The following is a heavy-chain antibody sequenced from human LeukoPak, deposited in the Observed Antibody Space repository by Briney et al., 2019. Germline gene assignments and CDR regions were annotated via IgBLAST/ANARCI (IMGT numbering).Heavy chain of an antibody. J-gene: IGHJ4*02. Sequence: PGGSLRLSCAASGFTVSSNYMSWVRQAPGKGLEWVSVIYSGGSTYYADSVKGRFTISRDNSKNTLYLQMNSLRAEDTAVYYCAKDCCGSSLFDSWGQGTLVTVSS. CDR1: GFTVSSNY. V-gene: IGHV3-66*01. CDR3: AKDCCGSSLFDS. CDR2: IYSGGST. D-gene: IGHD2-21*01.